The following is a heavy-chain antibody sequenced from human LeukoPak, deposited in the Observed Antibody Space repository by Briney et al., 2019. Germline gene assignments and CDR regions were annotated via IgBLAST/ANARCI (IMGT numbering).Heavy chain of an antibody. D-gene: IGHD3-10*01. Sequence: PGGSLRLSCAASGFTFRSYSMNWVRQAPGKGLEWVSCISSSSSSNIYYADSVKGRFTISRDNAKDSLYLQMNSLRAEDTAVYYCACHYGAGGSYFDYWGQGTLVTVSS. CDR2: ISSSSSSNI. CDR3: ACHYGAGGSYFDY. CDR1: GFTFRSYS. J-gene: IGHJ4*02. V-gene: IGHV3-21*01.